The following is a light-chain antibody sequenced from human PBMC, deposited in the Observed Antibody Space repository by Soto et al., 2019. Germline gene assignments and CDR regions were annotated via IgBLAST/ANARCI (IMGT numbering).Light chain of an antibody. CDR2: GVS. V-gene: IGKV3-20*01. Sequence: EIVLTQSPGTLSLSPGERATLSCRASQRLTSSYLAWFQQKPGQAPRLLIYGVSSRATGIPDRFSGSGSGTDFTLTITRLEPEDFAVHYCQQSVSSRTFGQGTKVEIK. CDR3: QQSVSSRT. CDR1: QRLTSSY. J-gene: IGKJ1*01.